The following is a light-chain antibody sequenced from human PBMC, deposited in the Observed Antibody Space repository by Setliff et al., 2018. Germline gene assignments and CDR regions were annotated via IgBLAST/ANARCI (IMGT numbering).Light chain of an antibody. CDR2: DVS. J-gene: IGLJ2*01. CDR3: TSYTTYTTLV. Sequence: QSVLTQPASVSASPGQSITISCTGTSSDVGGYNSVSWYQQHPGKGPRLMIYDVSKRPSGVSDRFSGSKSGNTASLTISGLQAEDEADYYCTSYTTYTTLVLGGGTKVTVL. V-gene: IGLV2-14*03. CDR1: SSDVGGYNS.